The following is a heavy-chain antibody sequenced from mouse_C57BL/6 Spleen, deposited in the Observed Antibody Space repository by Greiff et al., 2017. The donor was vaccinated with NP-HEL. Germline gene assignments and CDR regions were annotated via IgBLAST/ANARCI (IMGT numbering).Heavy chain of an antibody. V-gene: IGHV5-17*01. Sequence: DVKLVESGGGLVKPGGSLKLSCAASGFTFSDYGMHWVRQAPEKGLEWVAYISSGSSTIYYADTVKGRFTISRDNAKNTLFLQMTSLRSEDTAMYYCARKQSSGYTWFAYWGQGTLVTVSA. CDR1: GFTFSDYG. CDR2: ISSGSSTI. D-gene: IGHD3-2*02. CDR3: ARKQSSGYTWFAY. J-gene: IGHJ3*01.